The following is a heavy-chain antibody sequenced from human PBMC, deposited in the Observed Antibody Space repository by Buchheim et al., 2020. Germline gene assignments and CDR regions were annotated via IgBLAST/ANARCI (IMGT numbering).Heavy chain of an antibody. D-gene: IGHD6-13*01. V-gene: IGHV1-69*04. J-gene: IGHJ6*02. CDR1: GGTLSSYA. CDR3: AREAAASRDYYYYYGMDV. CDR2: IIPILGIA. Sequence: QVQLVQSGAEVKKPGSSVRVSCKASGGTLSSYAISWVRQAPGQGLEWMGRIIPILGIANYAQKFQGRVTITAEQSTRTAYMELSRLRSEDTAVYYCAREAAASRDYYYYYGMDVWGQGTT.